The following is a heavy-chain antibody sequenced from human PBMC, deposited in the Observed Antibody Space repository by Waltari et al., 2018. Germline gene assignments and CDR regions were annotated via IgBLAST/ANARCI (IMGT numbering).Heavy chain of an antibody. J-gene: IGHJ3*02. Sequence: QVHLVESGGGVVQPGRSLRLSCAASGFTFSSYGMHWVRQAPGKGLEWVAVISYDGSNKYYADSVKGRFTISRDNSKNTLYLQMNSLRAEDTAVYYCAKGTRPPGYSSSWYPDAFDIWGQVTMVTVSS. CDR1: GFTFSSYG. D-gene: IGHD6-13*01. CDR3: AKGTRPPGYSSSWYPDAFDI. CDR2: ISYDGSNK. V-gene: IGHV3-30*18.